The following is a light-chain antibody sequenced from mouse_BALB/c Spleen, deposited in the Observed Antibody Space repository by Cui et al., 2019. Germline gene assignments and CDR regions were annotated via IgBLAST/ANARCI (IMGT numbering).Light chain of an antibody. J-gene: IGKJ2*01. CDR1: QDISSN. V-gene: IGKV14-100*01. CDR3: VQYAQFPYT. Sequence: DILMTQSPSSMSVSLGDTVSITCHASQDISSNIGWLQPKPGKSFKGLIYHGTNLEDGVPSRFSGSGSGADYSLTISSLESEDFADYYCVQYAQFPYTFGGGTKLEIK. CDR2: HGT.